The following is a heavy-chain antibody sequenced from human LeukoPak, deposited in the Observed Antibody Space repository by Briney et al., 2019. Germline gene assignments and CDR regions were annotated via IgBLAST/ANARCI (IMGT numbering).Heavy chain of an antibody. CDR3: ARGQYSPDY. D-gene: IGHD2-15*01. CDR1: GVTFSSYG. CDR2: IWYGGSNK. J-gene: IGHJ4*02. Sequence: GGSLRLSCAASGVTFSSYGMHWVRQAPGKGLEWVAVIWYGGSNKYYTDSVKGRFTISRDNSKNTLYLQMNSLSAEDTAVYYCARGQYSPDYWGQGTLVTVSS. V-gene: IGHV3-33*01.